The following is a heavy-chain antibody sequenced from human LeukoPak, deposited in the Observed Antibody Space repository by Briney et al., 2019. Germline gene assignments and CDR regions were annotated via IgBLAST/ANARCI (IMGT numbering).Heavy chain of an antibody. J-gene: IGHJ4*02. CDR2: IYCSGST. V-gene: IGHV4-59*01. CDR1: GDSISDYY. Sequence: SETLSLTCTVSGDSISDYYWSWIRQPPGKGLEWIGYIYCSGSTNYNPSLKSRVTISVDTSKKQFSLKLSSVTAADTAVYYCARARGYDFFPLDYWGQGTLVTVSS. D-gene: IGHD3/OR15-3a*01. CDR3: ARARGYDFFPLDY.